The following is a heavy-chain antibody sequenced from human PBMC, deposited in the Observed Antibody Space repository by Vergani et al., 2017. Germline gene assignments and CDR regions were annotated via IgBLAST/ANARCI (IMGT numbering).Heavy chain of an antibody. J-gene: IGHJ4*02. CDR1: GGSINSHNYY. V-gene: IGHV4-61*02. Sequence: QVQLQESGPGLVKPSQTLSLTCTVSGGSINSHNYYWSWIRQPAGKGLELIGRIHTSGSTNYNPPLNSRITMSEDTSKDQFSLNLTSVTAADTAVYFCGRGSVRDGSCYKPLFDYWGQGILVTVSS. CDR2: IHTSGST. CDR3: GRGSVRDGSCYKPLFDY. D-gene: IGHD3-22*01.